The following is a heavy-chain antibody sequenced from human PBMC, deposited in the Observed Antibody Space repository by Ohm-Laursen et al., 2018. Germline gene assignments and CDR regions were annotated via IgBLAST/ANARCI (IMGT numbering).Heavy chain of an antibody. J-gene: IGHJ4*02. CDR3: ARARREGSSWYTTSY. CDR1: GGSFSGYY. Sequence: GTLSLTCAVYGGSFSGYYWSWIRQPPGKGLEWIGEINHSGSTNYNPSLKSRVTISVDTSKNQFSLKLSSVTAADTAVYYCARARREGSSWYTTSYWGQGTLVTVSS. V-gene: IGHV4-34*01. CDR2: INHSGST. D-gene: IGHD6-13*01.